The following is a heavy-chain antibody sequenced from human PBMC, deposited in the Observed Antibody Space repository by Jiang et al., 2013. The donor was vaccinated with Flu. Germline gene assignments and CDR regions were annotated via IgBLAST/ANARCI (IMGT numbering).Heavy chain of an antibody. CDR2: IDWDDDK. Sequence: KPTQTLTLTCTFSGFSLSTSGMCVSWIRQPPGKALEWLALIDWDDDKYYSTSLKTRLTISKDTSKNQVVLTMTNMDPVDTATYYCARTIWREDPRYCSSTSCPPTNWFDPWGQGTLVTVSS. D-gene: IGHD2-2*01. CDR1: GFSLSTSGMC. V-gene: IGHV2-70*01. CDR3: ARTIWREDPRYCSSTSCPPTNWFDP. J-gene: IGHJ5*02.